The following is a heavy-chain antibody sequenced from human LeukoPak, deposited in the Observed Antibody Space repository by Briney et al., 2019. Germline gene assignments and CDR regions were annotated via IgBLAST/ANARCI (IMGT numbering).Heavy chain of an antibody. CDR3: ARDLDQWLVPFDY. CDR1: RFTSSSSW. V-gene: IGHV3-7*01. Sequence: PGGSLRLSCAASRFTSSSSWMSWVRQAPGKGLEWVANIKQDGSEKYYVDSVKGRFTISRDNAKSSLYLQMNSLRAEDTAVYYCARDLDQWLVPFDYWGQGTLVTVSS. J-gene: IGHJ4*02. D-gene: IGHD6-19*01. CDR2: IKQDGSEK.